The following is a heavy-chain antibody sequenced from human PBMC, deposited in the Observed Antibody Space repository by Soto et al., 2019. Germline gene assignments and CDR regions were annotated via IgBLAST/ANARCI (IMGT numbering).Heavy chain of an antibody. J-gene: IGHJ4*02. D-gene: IGHD6-6*01. V-gene: IGHV3-23*01. Sequence: EVQMLGSGGDLVQPGRSLRLSCAASGLTFSSYAMRWVRQAPGKGLEWVSSISASGGSTDYADSVRGRFTISRDNSRNTLYLHMSSLRAEDTAVYYCAKDFSCGYWGQGTLVTVSS. CDR3: AKDFSCGY. CDR1: GLTFSSYA. CDR2: ISASGGST.